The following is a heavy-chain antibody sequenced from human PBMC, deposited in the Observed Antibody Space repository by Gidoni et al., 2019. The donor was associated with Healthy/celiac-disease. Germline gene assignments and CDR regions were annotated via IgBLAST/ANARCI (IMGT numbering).Heavy chain of an antibody. Sequence: QVQLVESGGGWVKPGGSLRRSCAACGFTCSDYSMRWIRQAPGKGLEWVSYISSSGITIYYADSVKGRFTISRDNAKNSLYLQMNSLRAEDTAVYYCARRVMAAAGHNWFDPWGQGTLVTVSS. J-gene: IGHJ5*02. CDR2: ISSSGITI. CDR1: GFTCSDYS. CDR3: ARRVMAAAGHNWFDP. D-gene: IGHD6-13*01. V-gene: IGHV3-11*01.